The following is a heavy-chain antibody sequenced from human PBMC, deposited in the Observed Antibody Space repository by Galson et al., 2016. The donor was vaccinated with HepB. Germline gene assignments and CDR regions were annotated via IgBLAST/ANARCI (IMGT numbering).Heavy chain of an antibody. D-gene: IGHD6-19*01. V-gene: IGHV1-8*01. Sequence: SVKVSCKASGYTFTSYDINWVRQATGQGLEWMGWMNPNSGNTGYAQKFQGRVTTTRNTSISTAYMELSSLRSEDTAVYYCARISGYSSGWYHYFGYWGQRTLVTVSS. CDR1: GYTFTSYD. CDR2: MNPNSGNT. J-gene: IGHJ4*02. CDR3: ARISGYSSGWYHYFGY.